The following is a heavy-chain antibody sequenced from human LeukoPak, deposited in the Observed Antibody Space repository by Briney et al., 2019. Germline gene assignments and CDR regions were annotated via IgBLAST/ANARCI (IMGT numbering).Heavy chain of an antibody. CDR3: ARDLRDSSGYYTNSFDY. V-gene: IGHV3-48*03. CDR2: ISSSGSTI. CDR1: GFTFSSYE. J-gene: IGHJ4*02. D-gene: IGHD3-22*01. Sequence: GGSLRLSCAASGFTFSSYEMNWVRQAPGKGLEWVSYISSSGSTIYYADSVKGRFTISRDNAKNSLYLQMNSLRAEDTAVYYCARDLRDSSGYYTNSFDYWGQGTLVTVSS.